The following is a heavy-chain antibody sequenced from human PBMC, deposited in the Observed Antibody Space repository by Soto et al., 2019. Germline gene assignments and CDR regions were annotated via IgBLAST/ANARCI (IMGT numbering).Heavy chain of an antibody. CDR3: ARHSDYGDYPTDY. Sequence: SSETLSLTCTVSGGSISSYYWSWIRQPPGKGLEWIGYIYYSGSTNYNPSLKSRVTISVDTSKNQFSLKLSSVTAADTAVYYCARHSDYGDYPTDYWGQGTLVTVSS. V-gene: IGHV4-59*08. D-gene: IGHD4-17*01. CDR1: GGSISSYY. J-gene: IGHJ4*02. CDR2: IYYSGST.